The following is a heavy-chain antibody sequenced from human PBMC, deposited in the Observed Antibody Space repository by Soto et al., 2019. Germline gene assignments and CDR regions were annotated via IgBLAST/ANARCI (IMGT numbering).Heavy chain of an antibody. CDR1: GGSFSGYY. D-gene: IGHD6-19*01. CDR3: ARGAGLQWLVHWFDP. J-gene: IGHJ5*02. V-gene: IGHV4-34*01. Sequence: QVQLQQWGAGLLKPSETLSLTCAVYGGSFSGYYWSWIRQPPGKGLAWIGEINHSGSTNYNPSLKSRVTISVDASKNQFHLKLSSVTAADTAVYYCARGAGLQWLVHWFDPWGQGTLVTVSS. CDR2: INHSGST.